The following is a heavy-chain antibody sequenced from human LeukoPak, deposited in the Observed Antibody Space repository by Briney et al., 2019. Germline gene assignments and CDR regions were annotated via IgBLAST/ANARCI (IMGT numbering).Heavy chain of an antibody. CDR1: GGTFSSYA. CDR2: IIPIFGTA. Sequence: SVKVSCKASGGTFSSYAISWVRQAPGQGLEWMGGIIPIFGTANYAQKFQGRVTITADKSTSTAYMELSSLRSEDTAVYYCARDIITMIVDYYYMDVWGKGTTVTVSS. CDR3: ARDIITMIVDYYYMDV. J-gene: IGHJ6*03. V-gene: IGHV1-69*06. D-gene: IGHD3-22*01.